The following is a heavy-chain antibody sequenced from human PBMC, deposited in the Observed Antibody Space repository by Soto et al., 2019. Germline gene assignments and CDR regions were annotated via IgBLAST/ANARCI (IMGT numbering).Heavy chain of an antibody. Sequence: EEQLVESGGGLVQPGGSLRLSCAASGFTFSSYWMSWVRQAPGKGLEWVANIKQDGSEKYYVDSVKGRFTISRDNAKNSLYLQMNSLRAEDTAVYYCARDVGYCISTSCYPDYYYGMDVWGQGTTVTVSS. D-gene: IGHD2-2*03. CDR2: IKQDGSEK. J-gene: IGHJ6*02. CDR1: GFTFSSYW. CDR3: ARDVGYCISTSCYPDYYYGMDV. V-gene: IGHV3-7*01.